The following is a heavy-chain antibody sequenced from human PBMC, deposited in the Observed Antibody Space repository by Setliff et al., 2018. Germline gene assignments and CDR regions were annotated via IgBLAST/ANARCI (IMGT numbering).Heavy chain of an antibody. CDR3: MTIMRYLEWLSDV. CDR2: IKIKTDGVTI. V-gene: IGHV3-15*01. D-gene: IGHD3-3*01. Sequence: ETLSLSCVVSGVSFSNAGITWVRQAPGKGLEWAGRIKIKTDGVTIEYAAPVKGRFTISRDDSKNTVYLQMNSLKTEDTAVYYCMTIMRYLEWLSDVWGKGTTVTVSS. CDR1: GVSFSNAG. J-gene: IGHJ6*04.